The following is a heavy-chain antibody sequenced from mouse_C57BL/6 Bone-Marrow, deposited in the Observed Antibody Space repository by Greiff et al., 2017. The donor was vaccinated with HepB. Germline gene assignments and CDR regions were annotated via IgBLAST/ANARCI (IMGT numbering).Heavy chain of an antibody. CDR2: ISSGSSYT. V-gene: IGHV5-6*01. Sequence: EVQAVESWGDFVKPGGSLKLFCAASGFPFSSFGMSWVRQTPDKRREWVVTISSGSSYTYYPDSVKGRFTRSRDNTKNTLYLQMRSLKSEDTAMYYGAKRGTSSYYVGYWGQGTTLTVSS. D-gene: IGHD2-10*02. J-gene: IGHJ2*01. CDR1: GFPFSSFG. CDR3: AKRGTSSYYVGY.